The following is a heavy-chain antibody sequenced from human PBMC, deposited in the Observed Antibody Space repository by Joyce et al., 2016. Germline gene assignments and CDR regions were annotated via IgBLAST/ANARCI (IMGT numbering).Heavy chain of an antibody. Sequence: QVQLEESGGGVVQPGTSLRLSCTASGSIFSGYAMNWVRQAPGKGLEGVAIISYDGPNKFYADSVRGRFTISRDNDKNMLFLQMNSLTIEDAGVYYCARRSGIPAGRRPGAFDMWGQGTVVTVSS. CDR3: ARRSGIPAGRRPGAFDM. D-gene: IGHD6-13*01. CDR2: ISYDGPNK. V-gene: IGHV3-30*04. J-gene: IGHJ3*02. CDR1: GSIFSGYA.